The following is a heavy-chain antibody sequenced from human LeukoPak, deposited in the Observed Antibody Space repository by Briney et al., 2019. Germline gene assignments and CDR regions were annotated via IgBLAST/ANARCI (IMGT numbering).Heavy chain of an antibody. Sequence: PGGSLRLSCAASEFTFSLYAMNWVRQAPGKGLEWVSYINDVSSDIHYADSVKGRFTISRDNAKNTLYLQMNSLRAEDTAVYYCARDTYQPGLIDCWGQGTQVTVSS. J-gene: IGHJ4*02. CDR3: ARDTYQPGLIDC. V-gene: IGHV3-21*05. CDR1: EFTFSLYA. D-gene: IGHD2-2*01. CDR2: INDVSSDI.